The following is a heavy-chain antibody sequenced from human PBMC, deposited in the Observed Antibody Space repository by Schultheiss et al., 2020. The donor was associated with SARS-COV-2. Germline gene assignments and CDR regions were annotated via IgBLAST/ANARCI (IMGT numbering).Heavy chain of an antibody. Sequence: GESLKISCAASGFTFRSYWMDWVRQAPGKGLQWVANIKQDGSVEHYVDSVRGRFFISRDNAKNSLYLQMNSLRAEDTAVYYCARENDSGDYERGGCAFDIWGQGTMVTVSS. J-gene: IGHJ3*02. CDR1: GFTFRSYW. D-gene: IGHD4-17*01. CDR2: IKQDGSVE. V-gene: IGHV3-7*01. CDR3: ARENDSGDYERGGCAFDI.